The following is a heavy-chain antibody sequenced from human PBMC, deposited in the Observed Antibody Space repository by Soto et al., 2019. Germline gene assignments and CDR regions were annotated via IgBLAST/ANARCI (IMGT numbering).Heavy chain of an antibody. Sequence: QVQLVQSGAEVKKPGSSVKVSCKASGGTFSSYAISWVRQAPGQGLEWMGGIIPIFNTATYAQKFQGRVTITADESTSTAYMVGSSLRSEDTAVYYCAMSRCPNAVYYTHSPALDVWGSGTTGTVST. CDR3: AMSRCPNAVYYTHSPALDV. CDR2: IIPIFNTA. V-gene: IGHV1-69*01. J-gene: IGHJ6*04. D-gene: IGHD2-8*01. CDR1: GGTFSSYA.